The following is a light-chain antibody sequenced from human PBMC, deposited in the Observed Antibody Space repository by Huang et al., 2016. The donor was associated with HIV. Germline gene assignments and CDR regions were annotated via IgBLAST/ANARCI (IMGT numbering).Light chain of an antibody. CDR3: QQHYSSPPT. J-gene: IGKJ2*01. CDR1: QSLLYNSNNQNY. Sequence: DIVMTQSPDSLAVSLGERATINCKSSQSLLYNSNNQNYVAWYQQKPGQPPNLLIYWASSRKSGVPDRFSGSGSETDFTLTISSLHAEDVAVYYCQQHYSSPPTFGQGTKLEIK. V-gene: IGKV4-1*01. CDR2: WAS.